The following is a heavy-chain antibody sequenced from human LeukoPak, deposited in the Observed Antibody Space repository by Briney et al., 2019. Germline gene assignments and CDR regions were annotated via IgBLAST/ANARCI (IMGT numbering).Heavy chain of an antibody. J-gene: IGHJ4*02. D-gene: IGHD2-2*01. Sequence: GRSLRLSCAAYGFTFDDYAMHWVRQAPGKGLEWVSGISWNSGSIGYADSVKGRFTISRDNAKNSLYLQMNSLRAEDTALYYCAAGGSTSQNYFDYWGQGTLVTVSS. V-gene: IGHV3-9*01. CDR2: ISWNSGSI. CDR3: AAGGSTSQNYFDY. CDR1: GFTFDDYA.